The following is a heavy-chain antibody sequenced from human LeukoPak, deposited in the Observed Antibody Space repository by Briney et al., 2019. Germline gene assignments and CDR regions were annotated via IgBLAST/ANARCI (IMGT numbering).Heavy chain of an antibody. D-gene: IGHD3-9*01. V-gene: IGHV2-5*02. CDR3: AHSDYDILTGYERFDY. Sequence: SGPTLVKPTQTLTLTCTFSGFSLSTSGVGVGWIRQPPGKALEWLALIYWDDDKRYSPSLKSRLTITKDTSKNQVVLTMTNMDPVATATYYCAHSDYDILTGYERFDYWGQGTLVTVSS. CDR1: GFSLSTSGVG. J-gene: IGHJ4*02. CDR2: IYWDDDK.